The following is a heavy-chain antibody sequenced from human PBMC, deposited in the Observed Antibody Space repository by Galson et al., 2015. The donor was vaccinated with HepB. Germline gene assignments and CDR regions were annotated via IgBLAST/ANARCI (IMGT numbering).Heavy chain of an antibody. CDR1: GYTFTAYY. CDR3: ARGALDDFWSGYPFYYFDY. D-gene: IGHD3-3*01. Sequence: SVKVSCKASGYTFTAYYIHWVRQAPGQGLEWMGWISAYNGNTNYAQKLQGRATMTTDTSTSTAYMELRSLRSDDTAVYYCARGALDDFWSGYPFYYFDYWGQGTLVTVSS. CDR2: ISAYNGNT. V-gene: IGHV1-18*04. J-gene: IGHJ4*02.